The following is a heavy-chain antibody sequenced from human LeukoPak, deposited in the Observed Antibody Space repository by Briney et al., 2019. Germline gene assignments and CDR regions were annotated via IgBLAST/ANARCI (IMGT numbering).Heavy chain of an antibody. CDR1: GFTLSIYE. CDR2: ISSSGSTI. J-gene: IGHJ4*02. Sequence: PGGSLRLSCAASGFTLSIYEMNWVRHAPGKGREWVSYISSSGSTIYYADSVKGRFTISRDNAKNSLYLQMNSLRAEDTAVYYCARLVYSGSYFDYWGQGTLVTVSS. V-gene: IGHV3-48*03. CDR3: ARLVYSGSYFDY. D-gene: IGHD1-26*01.